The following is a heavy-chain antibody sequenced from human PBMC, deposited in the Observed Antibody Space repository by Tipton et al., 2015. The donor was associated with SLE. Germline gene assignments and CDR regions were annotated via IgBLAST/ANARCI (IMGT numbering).Heavy chain of an antibody. CDR1: GFTFSSYG. D-gene: IGHD3-3*01. Sequence: SLRLSCAASGFTFSSYGVHWVRQAPGKGLEWVAVIWYDGSNKYYADSVKGRFTISRDNSKNTLYLQMNSLRAEDTAVYYCAKGRYDFWSGPRIDAFDIWGQGTMVTVSS. J-gene: IGHJ3*02. CDR2: IWYDGSNK. V-gene: IGHV3-33*06. CDR3: AKGRYDFWSGPRIDAFDI.